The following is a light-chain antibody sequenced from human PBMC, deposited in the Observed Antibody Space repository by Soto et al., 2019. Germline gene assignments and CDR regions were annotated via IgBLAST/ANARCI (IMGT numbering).Light chain of an antibody. CDR1: SSNIGAGYD. V-gene: IGLV1-40*01. J-gene: IGLJ2*01. CDR3: QSYDSSLSGVV. Sequence: QSVLTQPPSVSGAPGQRVTISCTGSSSNIGAGYDVYWYQQLPGTAPKLLTYGDPNRPSGVPDRFSGSKSGTSASLAITGLQADDEADYYCQSYDSSLSGVVFGGGTKLTVL. CDR2: GDP.